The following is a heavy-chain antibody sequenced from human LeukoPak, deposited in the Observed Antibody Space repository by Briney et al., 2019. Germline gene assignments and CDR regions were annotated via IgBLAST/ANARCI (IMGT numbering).Heavy chain of an antibody. CDR1: GFTFSSYS. CDR3: ARASIAAAGTRPGFDY. Sequence: GGSLRLSCAASGFTFSSYSMNWVRQAPGKGLEWVSSISSSSSYIYYADSVKGRFTISRDNAKNSLYLQMNSLRAEDTAVYYCARASIAAAGTRPGFDYWGQGTLVIVSS. V-gene: IGHV3-21*01. J-gene: IGHJ4*02. D-gene: IGHD6-13*01. CDR2: ISSSSSYI.